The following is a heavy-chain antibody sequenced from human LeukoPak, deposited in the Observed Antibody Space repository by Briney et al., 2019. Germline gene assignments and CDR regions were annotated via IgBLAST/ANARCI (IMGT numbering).Heavy chain of an antibody. V-gene: IGHV3-53*01. CDR2: IYSGGRT. D-gene: IGHD1-1*01. CDR1: GFTVSSNY. J-gene: IGHJ6*02. CDR3: ARDGSGTYYYYGMDV. Sequence: PGGSLRLSCAASGFTVSSNYMSWVRQAPGKGLEWVSVIYSGGRTYYADSVKGRFTISRDNSKNTLYLQMNSLRAEDTAVYYCARDGSGTYYYYGMDVWGQGTTVTVSS.